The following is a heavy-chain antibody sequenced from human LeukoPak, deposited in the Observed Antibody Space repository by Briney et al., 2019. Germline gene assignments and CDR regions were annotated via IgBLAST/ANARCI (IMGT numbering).Heavy chain of an antibody. CDR1: GGSLSDYC. CDR3: ARVDGYYYGMDV. J-gene: IGHJ6*02. V-gene: IGHV4-4*07. CDR2: IYASGST. D-gene: IGHD5-24*01. Sequence: SETLSLTCTVYGGSLSDYCWSWIRQPAGKGLEWIGRIYASGSTNYNPSLKSRVTMSVDTSKNQFSLKLSSVTAADTAVYYCARVDGYYYGMDVWGQGTTVTISS.